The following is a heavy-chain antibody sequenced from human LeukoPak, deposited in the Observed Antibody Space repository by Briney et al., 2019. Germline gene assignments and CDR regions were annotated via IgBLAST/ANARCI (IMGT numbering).Heavy chain of an antibody. D-gene: IGHD1-26*01. CDR1: GFTFSTFW. V-gene: IGHV3-74*03. Sequence: GGSLRLSCAASGFTFSTFWMHWVRQAPGKGLMWVSQINNDGSDTKYADSVKGRFTIPRDNAKNTLYLQMNSLRAEDTAVYYCARDPLLWELPSDYWGQGTLVTVSS. J-gene: IGHJ4*02. CDR3: ARDPLLWELPSDY. CDR2: INNDGSDT.